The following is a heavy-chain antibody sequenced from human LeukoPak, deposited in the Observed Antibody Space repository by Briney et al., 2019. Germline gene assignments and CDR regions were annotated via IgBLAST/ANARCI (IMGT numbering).Heavy chain of an antibody. Sequence: SETLSLTCSVSGYSISSGYYWGWIRQPPGKGLEWIGSIYQSGSTYYNPSLKSRITISVDTSKNQFSLKLSSVTAADTAVYYCASGTYYYDSSGYYPFDYWGQGTLVTVSS. CDR3: ASGTYYYDSSGYYPFDY. CDR1: GYSISSGYY. J-gene: IGHJ4*02. D-gene: IGHD3-22*01. V-gene: IGHV4-38-2*02. CDR2: IYQSGST.